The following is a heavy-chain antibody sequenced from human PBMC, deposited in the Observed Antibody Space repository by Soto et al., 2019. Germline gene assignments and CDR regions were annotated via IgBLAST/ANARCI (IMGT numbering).Heavy chain of an antibody. V-gene: IGHV3-64*01. D-gene: IGHD3-16*01. CDR3: ARDKKGGFYYYYYMDV. CDR1: GFTFSSYA. J-gene: IGHJ6*03. Sequence: GSLRLSCAASGFTFSSYAMHWVRQAPGKGLEYVSAISSNGGSTYYANSVKGRFTISRDNSKNTLYLQMGSLRAEDMAVYYCARDKKGGFYYYYYMDVWGKGTTVTVSS. CDR2: ISSNGGST.